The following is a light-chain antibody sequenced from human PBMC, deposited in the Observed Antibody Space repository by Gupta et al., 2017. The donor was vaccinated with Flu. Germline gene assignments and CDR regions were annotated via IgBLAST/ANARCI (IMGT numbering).Light chain of an antibody. CDR2: LDS. Sequence: VTPGEPASISCRPSQSRRHSNGYKYLDWYPRKPGQAPQLLIYLDSRRAYGVPDRFSGSGSGTDFTLKISRGEAEDVGVYYCMQWLQPSWTFGQGTKVEIK. V-gene: IGKV2-28*01. CDR3: MQWLQPSWT. CDR1: QSRRHSNGYKY. J-gene: IGKJ1*01.